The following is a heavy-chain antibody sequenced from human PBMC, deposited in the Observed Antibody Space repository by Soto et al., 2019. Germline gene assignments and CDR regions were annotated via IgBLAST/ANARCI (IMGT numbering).Heavy chain of an antibody. J-gene: IGHJ6*02. D-gene: IGHD5-18*01. CDR1: GGSMNSYH. Sequence: SETLSLTCTVSGGSMNSYHWIWIRQPPGKGLEWIGYIYYSGSTNYNPSLKSRVTISVDTSRNQFSLKLSSVTAADTAIYYCARYAQLSYYYGMDVWGQGTTVTVSS. CDR2: IYYSGST. V-gene: IGHV4-59*01. CDR3: ARYAQLSYYYGMDV.